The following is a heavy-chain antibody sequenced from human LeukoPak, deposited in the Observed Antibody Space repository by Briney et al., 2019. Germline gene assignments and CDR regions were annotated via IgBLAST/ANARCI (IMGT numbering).Heavy chain of an antibody. D-gene: IGHD3-10*01. CDR2: IYYSGST. J-gene: IGHJ4*02. CDR1: GGSISSSSYY. V-gene: IGHV4-39*07. Sequence: PSETLSLTCTVSGGSISSSSYYWGWIRQPPGKGLEWIGSIYYSGSTYYNPSLKSRVTISVDTSKNQFSLKLSSVTAADTAVYYCARVFRFEGLMVRGELDYWGQGTLVTVSS. CDR3: ARVFRFEGLMVRGELDY.